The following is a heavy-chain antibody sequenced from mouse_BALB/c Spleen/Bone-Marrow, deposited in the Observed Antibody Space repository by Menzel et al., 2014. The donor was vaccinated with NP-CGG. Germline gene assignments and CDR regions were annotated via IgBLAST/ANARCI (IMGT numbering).Heavy chain of an antibody. CDR1: GFAFSSCD. CDR2: ITSGGGNT. Sequence: EVQLVESGGGLVKPGGSLKLSCTASGFAFSSCDMSWVRQTPGKRLEWVATITSGGGNTYYPDSVKGRFTISRDNARNTLYLQMSCLRSEDNALYYCARVWDWFAYWGQGTLLTVSA. D-gene: IGHD4-1*01. V-gene: IGHV5-9*02. J-gene: IGHJ3*01. CDR3: ARVWDWFAY.